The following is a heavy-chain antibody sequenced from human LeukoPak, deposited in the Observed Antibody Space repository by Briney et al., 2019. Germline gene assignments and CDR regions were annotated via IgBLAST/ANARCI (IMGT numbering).Heavy chain of an antibody. D-gene: IGHD1-26*01. CDR3: IGSGGWPGY. J-gene: IGHJ4*02. Sequence: PGGSLRLSCAASGFTFSSYAMHWVRQAPGKGLEWVAVISYDGSNKYYADSVKGRFTISRDNSKNTLYLQMNSLRVEDTAVYYCIGSGGWPGYWGQGTLVTVSS. CDR2: ISYDGSNK. CDR1: GFTFSSYA. V-gene: IGHV3-30*04.